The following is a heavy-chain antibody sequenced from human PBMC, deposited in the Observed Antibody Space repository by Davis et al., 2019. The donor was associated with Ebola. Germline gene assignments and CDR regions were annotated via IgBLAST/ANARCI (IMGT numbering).Heavy chain of an antibody. CDR1: GGSISSSSYY. V-gene: IGHV4-39*07. Sequence: MPSETLSLTCTVSGGSISSSSYYWGWIRQPPGKGLEWIGSIYYSGSTYYNPSLKSRVTISVDTSKNQFSLKLSSVTAADTAVYYCARDRAVTKPTYYYYGMDVWGQGTTVTVSS. CDR3: ARDRAVTKPTYYYYGMDV. J-gene: IGHJ6*02. CDR2: IYYSGST. D-gene: IGHD4-17*01.